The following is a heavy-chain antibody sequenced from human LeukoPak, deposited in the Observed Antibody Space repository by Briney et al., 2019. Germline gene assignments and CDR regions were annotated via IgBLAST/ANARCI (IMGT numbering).Heavy chain of an antibody. D-gene: IGHD2-21*01. V-gene: IGHV3-53*01. Sequence: GGSLRLSCAASGFTVSNNYMSWVRQSPGKGLEWVSVIYTDGSTYYADSVKGRFTISRDNSKNTVYLQMNSLRAEDTAVYYCARDGEGVRVFNYWGQEPLVTVSS. CDR1: GFTVSNNY. CDR3: ARDGEGVRVFNY. CDR2: IYTDGST. J-gene: IGHJ4*02.